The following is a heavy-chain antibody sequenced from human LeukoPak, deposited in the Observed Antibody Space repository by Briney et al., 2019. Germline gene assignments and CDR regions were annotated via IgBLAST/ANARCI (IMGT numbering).Heavy chain of an antibody. Sequence: GGSLRLSCAACGFTFSNYAMSWVRQAPGKGLEWVSAISGSGDTTYYADSVKGRFTISRDNSKNTLYLQVNSLRAEDTAVYYCGRKSGVVGATLGYWYFDLWGRGTLVTVSS. V-gene: IGHV3-23*01. D-gene: IGHD1-26*01. CDR3: GRKSGVVGATLGYWYFDL. CDR2: ISGSGDTT. CDR1: GFTFSNYA. J-gene: IGHJ2*01.